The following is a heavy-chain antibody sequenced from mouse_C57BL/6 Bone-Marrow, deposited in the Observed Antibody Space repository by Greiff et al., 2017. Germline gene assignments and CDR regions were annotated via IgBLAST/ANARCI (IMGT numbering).Heavy chain of an antibody. CDR1: GYAFSSSW. Sequence: VQLQESGPELVKPGASVKISCKASGYAFSSSWMNWVKQRPGKGLEWIGRIYPGDGDTNYNGKFKGKATLTADKSSSTAYMQLSSLTSEDSAVYFCAEDDYGYWGQGTTLTVSS. J-gene: IGHJ2*01. CDR3: AEDDYGY. V-gene: IGHV1-82*01. D-gene: IGHD2-4*01. CDR2: IYPGDGDT.